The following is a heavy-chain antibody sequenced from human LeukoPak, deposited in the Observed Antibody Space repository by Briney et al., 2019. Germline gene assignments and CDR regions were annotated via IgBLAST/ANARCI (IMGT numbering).Heavy chain of an antibody. CDR2: IYYSGST. Sequence: SETLSLTCTVSGGSISSYYWGWIRQPPGKGLEWIGSIYYSGSTYYNPSLKSRVTISVDTSKNQFSLKLSSVTAADTAVYYCAREVPGIAVAGFDYWGQGTLVTVSS. CDR1: GGSISSYY. V-gene: IGHV4-39*07. D-gene: IGHD6-19*01. CDR3: AREVPGIAVAGFDY. J-gene: IGHJ4*02.